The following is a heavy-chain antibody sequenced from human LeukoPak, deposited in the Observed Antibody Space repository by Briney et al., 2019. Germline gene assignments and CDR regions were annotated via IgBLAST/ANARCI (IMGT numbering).Heavy chain of an antibody. V-gene: IGHV4-59*01. CDR1: GGSMRSYH. J-gene: IGHJ4*02. Sequence: SETLSLTCTVSGGSMRSYHWSWIRQPPGKGLEWIGFIDYSGNTYYNPTLKSRVAISIDTSNNLCSLRLSSVTAADTAVYYCARSSATALINGFDYWGQGALVTVSS. D-gene: IGHD2-21*02. CDR2: IDYSGNT. CDR3: ARSSATALINGFDY.